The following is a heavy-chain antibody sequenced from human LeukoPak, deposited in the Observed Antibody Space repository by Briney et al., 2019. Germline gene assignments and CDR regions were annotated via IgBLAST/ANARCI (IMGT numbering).Heavy chain of an antibody. J-gene: IGHJ6*03. CDR3: ARADTGDRYYYYMDV. Sequence: SVKVSCKASGGTFSSYAISWVRQAPGQGLEWMGGIIPIFGTANYAQKFEGRVTITTDESTSTAYMELSSLRSEDTAVYYCARADTGDRYYYYMDVWGKGTTVTVSS. V-gene: IGHV1-69*05. D-gene: IGHD7-27*01. CDR2: IIPIFGTA. CDR1: GGTFSSYA.